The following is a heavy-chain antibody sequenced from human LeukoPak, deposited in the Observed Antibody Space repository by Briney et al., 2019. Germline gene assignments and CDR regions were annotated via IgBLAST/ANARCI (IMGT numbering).Heavy chain of an antibody. CDR2: MSGTGGST. CDR3: AKDLPYDYVWGSLDY. J-gene: IGHJ4*02. V-gene: IGHV3-23*01. CDR1: GFTFSNYA. D-gene: IGHD3-16*01. Sequence: PGGTLRLSCTASGFTFSNYAMSWVRQAPGKGLEWVSAMSGTGGSTYYADSVKGRFTISRDNSENTVSLQMNSLRAEDTAVYYCAKDLPYDYVWGSLDYWGQGTMVTVSS.